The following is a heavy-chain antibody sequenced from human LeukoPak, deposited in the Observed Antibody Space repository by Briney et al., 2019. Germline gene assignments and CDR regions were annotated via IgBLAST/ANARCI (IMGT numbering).Heavy chain of an antibody. Sequence: SVKVSCKASGFTFTTSAVQWVRQARGQRLEWIGRIVVGSGNTDHAQKFQGRLTITRDNSTSTAYMELSSLTSDDTAVYYCAAVPNANAWYWDDAFDIWGQGTMVTVSS. D-gene: IGHD2-8*02. CDR2: IVVGSGNT. V-gene: IGHV1-58*01. J-gene: IGHJ3*02. CDR3: AAVPNANAWYWDDAFDI. CDR1: GFTFTTSA.